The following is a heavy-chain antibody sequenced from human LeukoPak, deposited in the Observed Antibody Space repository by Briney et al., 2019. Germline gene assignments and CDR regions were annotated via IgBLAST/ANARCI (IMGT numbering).Heavy chain of an antibody. V-gene: IGHV3-30*18. CDR1: GFTFSSYG. CDR3: AKDWYSSSWYANYYGMDV. J-gene: IGHJ6*02. Sequence: PGGSLRLSCAASGFTFSSYGMHWVRQAPGKGLEWVAVISYDGSNKYYADSVKGRFTISRDNSKNTLYLQMNSLRAEDTAVYYCAKDWYSSSWYANYYGMDVWGQGTTVTVSS. D-gene: IGHD6-13*01. CDR2: ISYDGSNK.